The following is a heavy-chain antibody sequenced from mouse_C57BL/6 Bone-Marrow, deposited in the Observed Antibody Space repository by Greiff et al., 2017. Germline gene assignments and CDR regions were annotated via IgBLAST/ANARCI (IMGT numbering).Heavy chain of an antibody. CDR1: GYTFTDYN. J-gene: IGHJ3*01. Sequence: EVQLQQSGPELVKPGASVKMSCKASGYTFTDYNMHWVKQSHGKSLEWIGYINPNNGGTSYNQKFKGKATLTVNKSSSTAYMELRSLTSDDSAVYYCAIPSWDWFAYWGQGTLVTVSA. CDR3: AIPSWDWFAY. D-gene: IGHD4-1*01. CDR2: INPNNGGT. V-gene: IGHV1-22*01.